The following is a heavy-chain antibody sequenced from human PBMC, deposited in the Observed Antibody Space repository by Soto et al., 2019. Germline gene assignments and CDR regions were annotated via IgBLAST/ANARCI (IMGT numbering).Heavy chain of an antibody. J-gene: IGHJ4*02. CDR3: GHSGYVYGLGAFDS. D-gene: IGHD5-18*01. Sequence: QITLKESGPTLVKPTQTLTLTCTFSGFSITSSGVTVGWIRQPPGKALEWLALIDWNDDKRYSPSLKSRLTITKDTSKNQVVLTMTNMGPVDTATYFCGHSGYVYGLGAFDSWGQGTLVTVSS. V-gene: IGHV2-5*01. CDR2: IDWNDDK. CDR1: GFSITSSGVT.